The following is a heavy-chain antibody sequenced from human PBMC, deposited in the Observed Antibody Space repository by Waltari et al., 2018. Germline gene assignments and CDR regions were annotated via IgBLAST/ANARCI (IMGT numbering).Heavy chain of an antibody. J-gene: IGHJ6*02. D-gene: IGHD3-10*01. CDR1: GFTFSSYW. CDR2: IKQDGSEK. CDR3: ARDDGAYYYGSGSYYTLYYYYGMDV. Sequence: EVQLVESGGGLVQPGGSLRLSCAASGFTFSSYWMSWVRQAPGKGLELVANIKQDGSEKYYVDSVKGRFTISRDNAKNSLYLQMNSLRAEDTAVYYCARDDGAYYYGSGSYYTLYYYYGMDVWDQGP. V-gene: IGHV3-7*04.